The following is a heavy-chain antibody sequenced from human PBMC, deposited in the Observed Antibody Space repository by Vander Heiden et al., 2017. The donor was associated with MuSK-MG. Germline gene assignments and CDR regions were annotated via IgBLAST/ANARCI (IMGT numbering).Heavy chain of an antibody. CDR2: INPNSGGT. CDR3: ARVTMIVVASWFDP. CDR1: GYTFTGYY. V-gene: IGHV1-2*02. Sequence: QVQLVQSGAEVKKSGASVEVSCKASGYTFTGYYMHWVRQDPGQGLEWMGWINPNSGGTNYAQKFHGRVTMTRDTSISTAYMELSRLRSDDTAVYYCARVTMIVVASWFDPWGQGTLVTVSS. D-gene: IGHD3-22*01. J-gene: IGHJ5*02.